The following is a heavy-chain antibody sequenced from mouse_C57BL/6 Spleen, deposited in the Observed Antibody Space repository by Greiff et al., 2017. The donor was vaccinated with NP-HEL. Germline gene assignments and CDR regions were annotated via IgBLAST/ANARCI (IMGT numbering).Heavy chain of an antibody. J-gene: IGHJ4*01. CDR2: IYPGSGST. D-gene: IGHD1-1*01. V-gene: IGHV1-55*01. Sequence: VQLQQSGAELVKPGASVKMSCKASGYTFTSYWITWVKQRPGQGLEWIGDIYPGSGSTNYNEKFKSKATLTVDTSSSTAYMQLSSLTSEDSAVYYCARDYYGSSYGWAMDYWGQGTSVTVSS. CDR3: ARDYYGSSYGWAMDY. CDR1: GYTFTSYW.